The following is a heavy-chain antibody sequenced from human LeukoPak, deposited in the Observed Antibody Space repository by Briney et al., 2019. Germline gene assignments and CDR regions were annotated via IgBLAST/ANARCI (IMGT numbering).Heavy chain of an antibody. J-gene: IGHJ4*02. Sequence: GSLRLSCAASGFTFSSYAMSWVRQAPGKGLEWVSAISGSGGNTYYADSVKGRFTISRDNSKNTLCLQMNSLRAEDTAVYYCARALRGFDYWGQGTLVTVSS. CDR2: ISGSGGNT. CDR3: ARALRGFDY. V-gene: IGHV3-23*01. CDR1: GFTFSSYA.